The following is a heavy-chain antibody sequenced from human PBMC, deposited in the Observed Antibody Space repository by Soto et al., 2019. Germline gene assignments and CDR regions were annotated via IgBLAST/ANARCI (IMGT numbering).Heavy chain of an antibody. D-gene: IGHD2-8*02. V-gene: IGHV4-4*07. CDR2: FSLSGTT. Sequence: QVQLQESGPGLMKPSETLSLTCSVSGASIAGSSYWSWIRQPAGKGLEWIGRFSLSGTTNYSPSLRSRVTMSADVSKNQFSLRLTSVTAADTALSYCARGMTPPGAPAWYYFDSWGQGTLVTVSS. J-gene: IGHJ4*02. CDR3: ARGMTPPGAPAWYYFDS. CDR1: GASIAGSSY.